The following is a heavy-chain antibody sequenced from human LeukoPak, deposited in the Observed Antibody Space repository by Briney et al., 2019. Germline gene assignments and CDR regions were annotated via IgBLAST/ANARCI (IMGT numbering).Heavy chain of an antibody. CDR2: IYSNGNE. Sequence: PGGSLRLSCSASGFSVDSSYMSWVREAPGKGLEWVSVIYSNGNEYYAEFAKGRFNTSRDIYKNSLDLQMNRLRVEDTAVYYCARGSPTSGIDSWGQGTLVIVSS. V-gene: IGHV3-66*01. J-gene: IGHJ5*01. CDR3: ARGSPTSGIDS. CDR1: GFSVDSSY. D-gene: IGHD2-15*01.